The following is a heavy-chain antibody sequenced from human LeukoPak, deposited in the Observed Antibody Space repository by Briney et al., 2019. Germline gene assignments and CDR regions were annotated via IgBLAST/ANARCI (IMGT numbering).Heavy chain of an antibody. J-gene: IGHJ6*03. D-gene: IGHD3-10*01. CDR1: GGSISSYY. V-gene: IGHV4-4*07. Sequence: SETLSLTCTVSGGSISSYYWSWIRQPAGKGLEWIGRIYTSGSTNYNPSLKSRVTMSVDTSKNQFSLKLSSVTAADTAVYYCARDYMVRGVIIGYYMDVWGKGTTVTISS. CDR3: ARDYMVRGVIIGYYMDV. CDR2: IYTSGST.